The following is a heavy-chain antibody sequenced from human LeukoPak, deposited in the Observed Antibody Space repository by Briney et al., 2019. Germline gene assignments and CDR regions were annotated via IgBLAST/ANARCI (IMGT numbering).Heavy chain of an antibody. V-gene: IGHV3-74*01. D-gene: IGHD5-18*01. J-gene: IGHJ4*02. CDR3: VRGQLWSYYHDY. CDR1: GFTFSSYW. CDR2: IKGDERST. Sequence: PGGSLRLSCAASGFTFSSYWLHWVRQAPGKGLVWVSRIKGDERSTNYADSVKGRFTISRDNAKNTVYLEMNSLRAEDTGVYYCVRGQLWSYYHDYWGQGTLITVSS.